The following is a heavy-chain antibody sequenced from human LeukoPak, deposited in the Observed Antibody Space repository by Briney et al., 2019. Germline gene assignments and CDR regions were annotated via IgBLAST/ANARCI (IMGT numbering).Heavy chain of an antibody. J-gene: IGHJ3*02. D-gene: IGHD5-12*01. CDR2: IFFTGNT. CDR1: GGSISSYY. CDR3: ARGPSGLRSPFNT. Sequence: SETLSLTCTVSGGSISSYYWSWIRQPPGDGLEWIGYIFFTGNTNYNPSLRSRITISIDTSKNQFSLHLSSVTAADTAVYYCARGPSGLRSPFNTWGQGTTVTVSS. V-gene: IGHV4-59*12.